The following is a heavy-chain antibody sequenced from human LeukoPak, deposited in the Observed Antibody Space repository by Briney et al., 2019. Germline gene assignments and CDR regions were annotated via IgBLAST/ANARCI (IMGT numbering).Heavy chain of an antibody. J-gene: IGHJ4*02. CDR2: IYYSGST. D-gene: IGHD6-13*01. Sequence: IPSETLSLTCTVSGGSISSYYWSWIRQPPGKGLEWIGYIYYSGSTNYNPSLKSRVTISVDTSKNQFSLKLSSVTAADTAVYYCARRSDSSSWSYYFDYWGQGTLVTVSS. V-gene: IGHV4-59*08. CDR3: ARRSDSSSWSYYFDY. CDR1: GGSISSYY.